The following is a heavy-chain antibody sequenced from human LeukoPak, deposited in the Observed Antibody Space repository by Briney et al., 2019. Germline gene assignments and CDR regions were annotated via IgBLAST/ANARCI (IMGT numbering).Heavy chain of an antibody. V-gene: IGHV4-59*01. CDR1: GGSISSYY. CDR3: ARDSSYSSSWYVGYYGMDV. D-gene: IGHD6-13*01. CDR2: IYYSGST. Sequence: SETLSLTCAVSGGSISSYYWSWIRQPPGKGLEWIGYIYYSGSTNYNPSLKSRVTISVDTSKNQFPLKLSSVTAADTAVYYCARDSSYSSSWYVGYYGMDVWGKGTTVTVSS. J-gene: IGHJ6*04.